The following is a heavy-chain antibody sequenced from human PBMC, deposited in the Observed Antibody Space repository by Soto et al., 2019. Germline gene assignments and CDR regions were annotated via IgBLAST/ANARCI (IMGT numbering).Heavy chain of an antibody. V-gene: IGHV1-69*12. Sequence: QVQLVQSGAEVKKPGSSVKVSCKASGGTFSSYAISWVRQAPGQGLEWMGGIIPIFGTANYAQKFQGRVTLPADESTSPADMELSSLRSEDTAVYYCEREVGGNSGFDYWGQGTLVTVSS. CDR3: EREVGGNSGFDY. CDR1: GGTFSSYA. CDR2: IIPIFGTA. D-gene: IGHD2-21*02. J-gene: IGHJ4*02.